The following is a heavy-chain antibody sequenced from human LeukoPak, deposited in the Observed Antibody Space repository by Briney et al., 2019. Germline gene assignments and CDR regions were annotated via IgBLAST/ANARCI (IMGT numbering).Heavy chain of an antibody. CDR3: ARARIKENWFDP. J-gene: IGHJ5*02. CDR2: ISSSSSYI. CDR1: GVTFSSYS. V-gene: IGHV3-21*01. Sequence: GGSLRLSCAASGVTFSSYSMNWVRQAPGKGLEWVSSISSSSSYIYYADSVKGRFTISRDNAKNSLYLQMNSLRAEDTAVYYCARARIKENWFDPWGQGTLVTVSS. D-gene: IGHD3-10*01.